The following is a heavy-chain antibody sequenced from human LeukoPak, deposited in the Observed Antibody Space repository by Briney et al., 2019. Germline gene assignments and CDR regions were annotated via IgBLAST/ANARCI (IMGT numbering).Heavy chain of an antibody. CDR2: ISGSGGTT. CDR1: GITLSNYG. V-gene: IGHV3-23*01. D-gene: IGHD3-3*01. J-gene: IGHJ4*02. CDR3: VASRWSGALDF. Sequence: GGSLRLSCAVSGITLSNYGMSWVRQAPGKGLEWVAGISGSGGTTNYADSVKGRFTIPRDNARNTIHLEMNRLKVEDTAIYYCVASRWSGALDFWGQGSLVTVSS.